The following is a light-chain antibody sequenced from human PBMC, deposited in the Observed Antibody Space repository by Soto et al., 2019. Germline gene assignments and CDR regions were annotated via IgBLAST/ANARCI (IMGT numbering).Light chain of an antibody. Sequence: DIPLTQSPSFLSASVGDRVTITCRASQGISNYLAWYQQKPGEAPKLLISVVSTLRSGVPSRFSGSGSGTEFSLTISSLQPEDFATYYCQHLNSYPITFGQGTRLELK. V-gene: IGKV1-9*01. CDR3: QHLNSYPIT. CDR2: VVS. CDR1: QGISNY. J-gene: IGKJ5*01.